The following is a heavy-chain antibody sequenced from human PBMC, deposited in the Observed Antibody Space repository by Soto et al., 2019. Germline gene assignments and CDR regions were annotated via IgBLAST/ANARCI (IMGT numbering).Heavy chain of an antibody. CDR3: ARDLGRTAAGYYYYYAMDV. V-gene: IGHV3-7*01. CDR1: GFTLSNYW. J-gene: IGHJ6*02. Sequence: GGSLRLSCAASGFTLSNYWMNWVRQAPGKGLEWVANIKQDGSEKYFVDSVKGRFTISRDNAKNSLYLQMNSLRAEDTAVYYCARDLGRTAAGYYYYYAMDVWGQGTTVTVSS. D-gene: IGHD2-2*01. CDR2: IKQDGSEK.